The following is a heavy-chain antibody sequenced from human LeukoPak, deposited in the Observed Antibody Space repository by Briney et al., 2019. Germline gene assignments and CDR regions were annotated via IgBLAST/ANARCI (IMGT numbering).Heavy chain of an antibody. Sequence: GGSLRLSCAASGFMFNRFAMNWVRQAPGKGLEWVSSISSSGGDTYFADSAKGRFTISRDNSKNTLYLQMNSLRAEDTALYYCAKGGVLTYYFGSGSFDPPDYWGQGTLVTVSS. D-gene: IGHD3-10*01. CDR3: AKGGVLTYYFGSGSFDPPDY. CDR1: GFMFNRFA. J-gene: IGHJ4*02. CDR2: ISSSGGDT. V-gene: IGHV3-23*01.